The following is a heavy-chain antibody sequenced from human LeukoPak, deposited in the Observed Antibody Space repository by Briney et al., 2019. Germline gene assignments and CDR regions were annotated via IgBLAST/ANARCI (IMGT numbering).Heavy chain of an antibody. CDR3: AKDRSSWYGVIGTP. Sequence: GGSLRLSCAASGFTVSSNYMSWVRQAPGKGLEWVSVIYSGGSTYYADSVKGRFTISRDNSKNTLYLQMNSLRAEDTAVYYCAKDRSSWYGVIGTPWGQGTLVTVSS. D-gene: IGHD6-13*01. CDR2: IYSGGST. CDR1: GFTVSSNY. V-gene: IGHV3-53*05. J-gene: IGHJ5*02.